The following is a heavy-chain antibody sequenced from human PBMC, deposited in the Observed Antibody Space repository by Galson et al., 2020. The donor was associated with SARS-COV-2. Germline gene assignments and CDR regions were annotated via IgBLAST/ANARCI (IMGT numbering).Heavy chain of an antibody. D-gene: IGHD2-15*01. J-gene: IGHJ2*01. Sequence: GGSLRLSCAASGFTFSDHNMIWVRQAPGKDLEWVSSISGSGSYKYFADSVRGRFTISRENADNSVYLQLNSLSDEDTAVYYCARDKGSGFQMHWYFDLWGRGTLVSVSS. CDR1: GFTFSDHN. V-gene: IGHV3-21*01. CDR3: ARDKGSGFQMHWYFDL. CDR2: ISGSGSYK.